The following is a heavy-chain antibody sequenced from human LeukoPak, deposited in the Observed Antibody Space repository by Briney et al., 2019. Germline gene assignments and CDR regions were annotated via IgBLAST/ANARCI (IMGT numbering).Heavy chain of an antibody. CDR1: GYSFTSYW. CDR3: ARHADGSSRPPPNYYYYYMDV. Sequence: GESLKISCKGSGYSFTSYWIGWVRQMPGKGLEWMGIIYPGDSDTRYSPSFQGQVTISADKSISTAYLQWSSLKASDTAMYYCARHADGSSRPPPNYYYYYMDVWGKGTTVTVSS. J-gene: IGHJ6*03. V-gene: IGHV5-51*01. D-gene: IGHD6-13*01. CDR2: IYPGDSDT.